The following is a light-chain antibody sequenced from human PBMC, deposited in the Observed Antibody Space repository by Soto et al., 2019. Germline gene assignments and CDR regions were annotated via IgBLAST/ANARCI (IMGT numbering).Light chain of an antibody. J-gene: IGKJ1*01. Sequence: DIQMTQSPSSLSASVGDRVTITCRASQGIRSDLGWYQQKPGKAPKRLIYAASSLQSGVPSRFSGSGSGTEFTLTISSLQPEDSETYYCLQHNSYPRTFGQGTKVDIK. CDR3: LQHNSYPRT. CDR1: QGIRSD. CDR2: AAS. V-gene: IGKV1-17*01.